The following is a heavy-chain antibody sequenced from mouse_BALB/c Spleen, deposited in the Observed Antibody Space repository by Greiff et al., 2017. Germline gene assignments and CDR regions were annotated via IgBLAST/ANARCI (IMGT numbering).Heavy chain of an antibody. CDR1: GFNIKDTY. J-gene: IGHJ4*01. CDR2: IDPANGNT. V-gene: IGHV14-3*02. CDR3: ARWDAMDY. Sequence: EVKLMESGAELVKPGASVKLSCTASGFNIKDTYMHWVKQRPEQGLEWIGRIDPANGNTKYDPKFQGKATITADTSSNTAYLQLSSLTSEDTAVYYCARWDAMDYWGQGTSVTVSS.